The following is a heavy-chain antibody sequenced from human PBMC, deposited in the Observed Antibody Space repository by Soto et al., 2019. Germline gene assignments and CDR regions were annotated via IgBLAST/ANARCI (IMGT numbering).Heavy chain of an antibody. Sequence: GGSLRLSCAASGFTFDDYAMHWVRQAPGKGLEWVSDISWNSGSIGYADSVKGRFTISRDNAKNSLYLQMNSLRAEDTALYYCAKDIGTTSDSYFDYWGQGTLVTVSS. CDR2: ISWNSGSI. D-gene: IGHD4-17*01. J-gene: IGHJ4*02. V-gene: IGHV3-9*01. CDR3: AKDIGTTSDSYFDY. CDR1: GFTFDDYA.